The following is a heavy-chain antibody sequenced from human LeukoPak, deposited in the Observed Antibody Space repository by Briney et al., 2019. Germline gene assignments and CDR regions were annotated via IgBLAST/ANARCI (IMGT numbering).Heavy chain of an antibody. V-gene: IGHV4-39*07. CDR3: ARDRGAGTTDFDY. J-gene: IGHJ4*02. CDR1: GGSISSSSYY. CDR2: IYYSGST. D-gene: IGHD6-13*01. Sequence: SETLSLTCTVSGGSISSSSYYWGWIRQPPGKGLEWLGSIYYSGSTYYNPSLKSRVTISVDTSKNQFSLKLSSVTAADTAVYYCARDRGAGTTDFDYWGQGTLVTVSS.